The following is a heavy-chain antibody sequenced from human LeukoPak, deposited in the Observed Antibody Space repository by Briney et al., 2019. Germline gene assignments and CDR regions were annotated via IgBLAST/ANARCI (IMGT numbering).Heavy chain of an antibody. D-gene: IGHD3-3*01. J-gene: IGHJ6*03. CDR3: AKGLLEWLLSYMDV. Sequence: PGGSLRLSCAASGFTFSSYGMHWVRQAPGNGLELVSFIRYDGSNKYYADSVKGRFTISRDNSKNTLYLQMNSLRAEDTAVYYCAKGLLEWLLSYMDVWGKGTTVTVSS. CDR2: IRYDGSNK. CDR1: GFTFSSYG. V-gene: IGHV3-30*02.